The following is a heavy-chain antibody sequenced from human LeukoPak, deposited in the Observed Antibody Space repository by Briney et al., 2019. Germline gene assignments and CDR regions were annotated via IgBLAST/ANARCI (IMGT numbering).Heavy chain of an antibody. CDR2: VNLQGST. V-gene: IGHV4-4*02. CDR3: ARDGRGLDY. D-gene: IGHD3-10*01. J-gene: IGHJ4*02. CDR1: GGSITSTNY. Sequence: KASETLSLTCGVSGGSITSTNYWTWVRQPPGKGLEWIGEVNLQGSTNYNPSLMGRVAISVDTSKNQFSLKLSSVTAADTAVYYCARDGRGLDYWGQGTLVTVSP.